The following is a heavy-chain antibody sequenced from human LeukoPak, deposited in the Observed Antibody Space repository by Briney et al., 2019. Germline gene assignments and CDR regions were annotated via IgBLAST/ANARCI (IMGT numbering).Heavy chain of an antibody. Sequence: SETLSLTCAVYGGSFSGYYWSWIRQPPGKGLEWIGEINHSGSTNYNPSLKSRVTISVDTSKNQFSLELSSVTAADTAVYYCARGTGYPLIGWGQGTLVTVSS. J-gene: IGHJ4*02. V-gene: IGHV4-34*01. CDR1: GGSFSGYY. D-gene: IGHD3-22*01. CDR2: INHSGST. CDR3: ARGTGYPLIG.